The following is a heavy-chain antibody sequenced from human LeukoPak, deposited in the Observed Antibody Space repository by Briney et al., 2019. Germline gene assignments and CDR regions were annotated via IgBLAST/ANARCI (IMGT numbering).Heavy chain of an antibody. J-gene: IGHJ6*02. CDR2: IKQDGSEK. CDR3: VRDHTAIYYGMDV. CDR1: GFTFSSYW. D-gene: IGHD5-18*01. V-gene: IGHV3-7*01. Sequence: GGSLRLSCAASGFTFSSYWMSWVRQAPGKGLEWVANIKQDGSEKYYVDSVKGRFTISRDNAKNSLYLQMNSLRAEDTAVYYCVRDHTAIYYGMDVWGQGTTVTVSS.